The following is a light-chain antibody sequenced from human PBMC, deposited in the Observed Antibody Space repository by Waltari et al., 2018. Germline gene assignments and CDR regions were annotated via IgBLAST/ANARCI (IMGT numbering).Light chain of an antibody. CDR2: DAS. CDR3: QQYHSYPRT. Sequence: DIVLTQSPATLSASVGDRVTIRCRASQSIGGSLAWYQQKPGKAPKLLIYDASSLESGVPSRFSGSGSGTEFILTISRLQPDDFATYYCQQYHSYPRTFGQGTKVEI. V-gene: IGKV1-5*01. J-gene: IGKJ1*01. CDR1: QSIGGS.